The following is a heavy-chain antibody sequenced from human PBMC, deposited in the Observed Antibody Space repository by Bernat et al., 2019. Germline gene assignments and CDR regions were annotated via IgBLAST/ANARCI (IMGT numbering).Heavy chain of an antibody. CDR3: AEEDVGIVATIYYYYGMDV. CDR2: ISAYNGNT. Sequence: QVQLVQSGAEVKKPGASVKVSCKASGYTFTSYGISWVRQAPGQGLEWKGWISAYNGNTNYAQKLQGRVTMTTDTSTSTAYMELRSLRSDDAAVHYCAEEDVGIVATIYYYYGMDVWGQGTTVTVSS. CDR1: GYTFTSYG. J-gene: IGHJ6*02. V-gene: IGHV1-18*01. D-gene: IGHD5-12*01.